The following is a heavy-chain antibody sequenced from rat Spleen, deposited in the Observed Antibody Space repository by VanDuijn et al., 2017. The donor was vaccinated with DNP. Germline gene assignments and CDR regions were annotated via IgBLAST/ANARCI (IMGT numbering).Heavy chain of an antibody. D-gene: IGHD1-11*01. CDR2: ISTTGGKT. CDR1: GFTFSSFP. Sequence: EVQLVESGGGLVQPGGSMKLSCAASGFTFSSFPMAWVRQAPTKDLEWVAIISTTGGKTDYRDSVKGRFTVSRDNAKSTLYLQMNSLRSEDTATYYCATHSAWGQGVMVTVSS. V-gene: IGHV5-46*01. CDR3: ATHSA. J-gene: IGHJ2*01.